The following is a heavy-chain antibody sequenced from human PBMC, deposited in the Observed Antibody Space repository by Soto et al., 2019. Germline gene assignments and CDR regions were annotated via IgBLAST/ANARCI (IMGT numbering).Heavy chain of an antibody. V-gene: IGHV2-5*02. CDR3: AHIRVTMIVGAGYFQH. Sequence: QITLKESGPTLVTPTETLTLTCTFSGFSLSSSGVGVGWIRQPPGQALEWVALIYWDDTKRYSPSLKSGLTITKXTXRYXVVLTMTNMDPVGTATYYCAHIRVTMIVGAGYFQHWGQGTLVTVSS. CDR2: IYWDDTK. D-gene: IGHD3-22*01. J-gene: IGHJ1*01. CDR1: GFSLSSSGVG.